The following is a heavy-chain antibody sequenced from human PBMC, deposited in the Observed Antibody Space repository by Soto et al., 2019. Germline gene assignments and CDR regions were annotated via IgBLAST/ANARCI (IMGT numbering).Heavy chain of an antibody. D-gene: IGHD3-3*01. CDR1: GGSISSYY. CDR2: IYYSGST. Sequence: SETLSLTCTVSGGSISSYYWSWIRQPPGKGLEWIGYIYYSGSTNYNPSLKSRVTISVDTSKNQFSLKLSSVTAADTAVYYCARLRFLEWSHAFDIWGQGTMVTVSS. CDR3: ARLRFLEWSHAFDI. V-gene: IGHV4-59*01. J-gene: IGHJ3*02.